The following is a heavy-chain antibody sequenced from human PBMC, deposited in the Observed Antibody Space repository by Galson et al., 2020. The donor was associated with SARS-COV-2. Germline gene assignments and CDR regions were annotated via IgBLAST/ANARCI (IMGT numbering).Heavy chain of an antibody. V-gene: IGHV1-18*01. CDR1: GYTFTSYG. CDR2: ISAYNGNT. CDR3: ARDSSQWLVPHFRNY. J-gene: IGHJ4*02. D-gene: IGHD6-19*01. Sequence: ASVKVSCKASGYTFTSYGISWVRQAPGQGLEWMGWISAYNGNTNYAQKLQGRVTMTTDTSTSTAYMELRSLRSDDTAVYYCARDSSQWLVPHFRNYWGQGTLVTVSS.